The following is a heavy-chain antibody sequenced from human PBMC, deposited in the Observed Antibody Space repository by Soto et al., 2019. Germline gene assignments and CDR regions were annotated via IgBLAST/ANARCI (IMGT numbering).Heavy chain of an antibody. CDR1: GYSFISSW. CDR3: SGMMAAYGQAFED. V-gene: IGHV5-51*01. D-gene: IGHD3-16*01. CDR2: IYPVDSDT. Sequence: GSSLKISCQASGYSFISSWSGWVRQMPGKGLEWMGIIYPVDSDTRYRPSFQGQVTISADTSTSTAYLQWSRLRASDTANYYCSGMMAAYGQAFEDWGRGALVNV. J-gene: IGHJ4*02.